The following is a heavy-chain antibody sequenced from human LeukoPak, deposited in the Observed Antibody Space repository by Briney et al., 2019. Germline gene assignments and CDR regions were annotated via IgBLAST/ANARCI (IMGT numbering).Heavy chain of an antibody. D-gene: IGHD2-8*01. CDR2: INPNSGGT. CDR1: GYTFTSYG. V-gene: IGHV1-2*02. Sequence: ASVKVSCKASGYTFTSYGISWVRQAPGQGLEWMGWINPNSGGTNYAQKFQGRVTMTRDTSISTAYMELSRLRSDDTAVYYCAGSLGYCTSNVCYLKYWGQGTLVTVSS. CDR3: AGSLGYCTSNVCYLKY. J-gene: IGHJ4*02.